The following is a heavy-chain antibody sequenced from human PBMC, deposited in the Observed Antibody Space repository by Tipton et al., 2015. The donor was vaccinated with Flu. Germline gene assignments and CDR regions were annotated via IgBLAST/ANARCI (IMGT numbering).Heavy chain of an antibody. D-gene: IGHD3-10*01. CDR2: LYSGGST. J-gene: IGHJ6*02. Sequence: GSLRLSCAASGFTVSSNYMSWVRQAPGKGLEWVSVLYSGGSTYYADSVKGRFTISRDNSKNTLYLQMNSPRAEDTAVYYCARGDGYGSGSYYLYYYYGMDVWGQGTTVTVSS. CDR1: GFTVSSNY. V-gene: IGHV3-53*01. CDR3: ARGDGYGSGSYYLYYYYGMDV.